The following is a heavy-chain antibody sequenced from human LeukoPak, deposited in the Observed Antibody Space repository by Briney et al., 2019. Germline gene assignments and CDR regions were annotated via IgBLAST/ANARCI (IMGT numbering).Heavy chain of an antibody. D-gene: IGHD3-3*01. Sequence: SETLSLTCTVSGGSISSGGYYWSWIRQHPGKGLEWIGYIYYSGSTYYNPSLKSRVTISVDTSKNQFSLKLSSVTAADTAVYYCARGVPSYTYYDFWSGYYDYWGQGTLVTVSS. V-gene: IGHV4-31*03. CDR1: GGSISSGGYY. CDR3: ARGVPSYTYYDFWSGYYDY. J-gene: IGHJ4*02. CDR2: IYYSGST.